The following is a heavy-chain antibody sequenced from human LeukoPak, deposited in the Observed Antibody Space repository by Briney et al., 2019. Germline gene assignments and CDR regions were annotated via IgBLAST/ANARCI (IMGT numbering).Heavy chain of an antibody. Sequence: SVKVFCKASGGTFSTYAISWVRQAPGQGLEWMGGIIPIFGTADYPQKFQGRVTITADESTSTANMELSSLRSEDTAVYYCARGGEYCSGGRCYSGVYYDSWGQGTLVTVSS. CDR1: GGTFSTYA. V-gene: IGHV1-69*13. CDR2: IIPIFGTA. D-gene: IGHD2-15*01. CDR3: ARGGEYCSGGRCYSGVYYDS. J-gene: IGHJ4*02.